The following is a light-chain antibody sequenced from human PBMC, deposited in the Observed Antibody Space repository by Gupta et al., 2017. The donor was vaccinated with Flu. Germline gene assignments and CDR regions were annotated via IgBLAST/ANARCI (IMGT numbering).Light chain of an antibody. CDR2: EVS. V-gene: IGLV2-14*01. CDR3: SSYTSSSTLHYV. CDR1: SSDVGGYNY. Sequence: QSALTQPASVSGSPGQSITISCTGTSSDVGGYNYVSWYQQHPGKAPKLMIYEVSNRPSGVSNRFSGSKSGNTASLTISGLQAEDEAEYYCSSYTSSSTLHYVFGTGTKVTVL. J-gene: IGLJ1*01.